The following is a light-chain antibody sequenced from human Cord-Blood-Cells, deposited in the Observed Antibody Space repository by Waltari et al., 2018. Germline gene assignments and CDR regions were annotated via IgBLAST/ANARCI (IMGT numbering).Light chain of an antibody. Sequence: DIQLTQSPSTLSASVRDRVTITCRASPSISSWLAWYQPKPGKAPKLLIYKASILESGVPSRFSGRGSGTEFTLTSSSLQPDDFATYYCQQYNSYLWTFGQGTKVEIK. J-gene: IGKJ1*01. CDR2: KAS. CDR1: PSISSW. V-gene: IGKV1-5*03. CDR3: QQYNSYLWT.